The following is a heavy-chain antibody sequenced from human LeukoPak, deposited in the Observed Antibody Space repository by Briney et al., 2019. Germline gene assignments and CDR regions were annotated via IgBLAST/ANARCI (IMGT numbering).Heavy chain of an antibody. CDR2: ISFYGSDK. V-gene: IGHV3-30*18. Sequence: PGGSLSLSCAASGFTFSSCGMQWVRQAPGTGLEWLAVISFYGSDKHYADSPKGRFTISRDNSNNMLYFQMNSLRPEDTAVSYFPKDHQGGYGYYFDLWGQGTLVTVSS. CDR1: GFTFSSCG. CDR3: PKDHQGGYGYYFDL. D-gene: IGHD5-18*01. J-gene: IGHJ4*02.